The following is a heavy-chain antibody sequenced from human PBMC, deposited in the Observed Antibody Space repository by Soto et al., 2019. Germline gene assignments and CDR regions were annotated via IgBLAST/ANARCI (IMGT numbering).Heavy chain of an antibody. CDR1: GFTFSSYG. Sequence: QVQLVESGGGVVQPGRSLRLSCAASGFTFSSYGMHWVRQAPGKGLEWVAVIWYDGSNKYYADSVKGRFTISRDNSKNTLYLQMNSLRAEDTAVYYCAREGIAARPGRWFDPWGPGTLVTVSS. CDR3: AREGIAARPGRWFDP. V-gene: IGHV3-33*01. J-gene: IGHJ5*02. D-gene: IGHD6-6*01. CDR2: IWYDGSNK.